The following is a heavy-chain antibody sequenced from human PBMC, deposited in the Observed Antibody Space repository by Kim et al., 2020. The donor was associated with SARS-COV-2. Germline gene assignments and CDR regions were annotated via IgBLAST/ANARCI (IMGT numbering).Heavy chain of an antibody. CDR1: GGSISSYY. CDR2: IYYSGST. J-gene: IGHJ3*02. Sequence: SETLSLTCTVSGGSISSYYWSWIRQPPGKGLEWIGYIYYSGSTNYNPSLKSRVTISVDTSKNQFSLKLSSVTAADTAVYYCARGSLWFGEFPPPAFDIWGQGTMVTVSS. V-gene: IGHV4-59*13. CDR3: ARGSLWFGEFPPPAFDI. D-gene: IGHD3-10*01.